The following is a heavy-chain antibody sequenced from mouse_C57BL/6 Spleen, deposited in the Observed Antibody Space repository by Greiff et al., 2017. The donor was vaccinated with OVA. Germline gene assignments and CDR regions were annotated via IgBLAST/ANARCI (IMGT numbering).Heavy chain of an antibody. D-gene: IGHD1-1*01. CDR3: AKARLRSFYAMDY. V-gene: IGHV5-17*01. CDR2: ISSGSSTI. Sequence: EVKLVESGGGLVKPGGSLKLSCAASGFTFSDYGMHWVRQAPEKGLEWVAYISSGSSTIYYADTVKGRFTISRDNAKNTLFLQMTSLRSEDTAMYYCAKARLRSFYAMDYWGQGTSVTVSS. J-gene: IGHJ4*01. CDR1: GFTFSDYG.